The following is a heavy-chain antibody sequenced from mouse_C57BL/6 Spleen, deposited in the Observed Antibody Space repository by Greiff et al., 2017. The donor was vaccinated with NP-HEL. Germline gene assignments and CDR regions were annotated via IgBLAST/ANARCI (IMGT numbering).Heavy chain of an antibody. CDR3: ARHGEDYGNYFDY. CDR2: IWSDGST. V-gene: IGHV2-6-1*01. Sequence: QVQLKQSGPGLVAPSQSLSITCTVSGFSLTSYGVHWVRQPPGKGLEWLVVIWSDGSTTYNSALKSRLSISKVNSKSQVFLKMNSLQTDDTAMYYCARHGEDYGNYFDYSGQGTTLTVSS. J-gene: IGHJ2*01. D-gene: IGHD2-1*01. CDR1: GFSLTSYG.